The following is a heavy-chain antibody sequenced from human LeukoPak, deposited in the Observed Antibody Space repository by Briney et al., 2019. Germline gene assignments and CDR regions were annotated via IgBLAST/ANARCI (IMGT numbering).Heavy chain of an antibody. J-gene: IGHJ4*02. CDR2: ISSSSSYI. V-gene: IGHV3-21*01. CDR1: GFTFSSNS. Sequence: GGSLRLSCAASGFTFSSNSMNWVRQAPGKGLEWVSSISSSSSYIYYADSVKGRFTISRDNAKNSLYLQMNSLRAEDTAVYYCARQQGYGDHNFDYWGQGTLVTVSS. CDR3: ARQQGYGDHNFDY. D-gene: IGHD4-17*01.